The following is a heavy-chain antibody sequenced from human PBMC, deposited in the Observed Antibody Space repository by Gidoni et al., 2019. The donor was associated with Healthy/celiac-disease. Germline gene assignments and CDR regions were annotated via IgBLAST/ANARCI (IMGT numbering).Heavy chain of an antibody. CDR1: GYSFTSYW. J-gene: IGHJ5*02. Sequence: EVQLVQSGAEVKKPGESLRLSCQGYGYSFTSYWISWVRQLPGKGLEWMGRIDPSDSYTNDSPSFQVHVTISADKSISTAYLQWSSLKASDTAMYYCARQFTTWSDPWGQGTLVTVSS. V-gene: IGHV5-10-1*01. CDR2: IDPSDSYT. CDR3: ARQFTTWSDP. D-gene: IGHD2-2*01.